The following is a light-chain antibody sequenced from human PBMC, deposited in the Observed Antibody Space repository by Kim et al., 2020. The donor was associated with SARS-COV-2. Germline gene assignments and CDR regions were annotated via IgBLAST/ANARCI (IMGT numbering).Light chain of an antibody. CDR1: QSVSSTY. Sequence: PGERATLACRASQSVSSTYLAWYQQKVGQPPSLLIYGASSRATGVPDRFSGSGSETDLTLTISRVEPEDFAVYYCQQYGSSPLITFGQGTRLEIK. CDR2: GAS. J-gene: IGKJ5*01. V-gene: IGKV3-20*01. CDR3: QQYGSSPLIT.